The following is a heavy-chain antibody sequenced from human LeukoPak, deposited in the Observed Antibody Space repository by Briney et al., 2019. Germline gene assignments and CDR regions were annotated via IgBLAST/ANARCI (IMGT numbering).Heavy chain of an antibody. Sequence: GGSLRLSCAASGFTFNNYWMSWVRQAPGKGLEWVANIKQDGSEKYYVDSVKGRFTISRDNAKNSLYLQMNGLRAEDTAMYYCARDIPFYYGSGSFDYWGQGTLDTVSS. CDR1: GFTFNNYW. CDR2: IKQDGSEK. D-gene: IGHD3-10*01. J-gene: IGHJ4*02. V-gene: IGHV3-7*03. CDR3: ARDIPFYYGSGSFDY.